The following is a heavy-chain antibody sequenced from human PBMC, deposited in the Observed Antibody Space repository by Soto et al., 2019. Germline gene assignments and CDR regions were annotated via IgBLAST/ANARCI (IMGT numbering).Heavy chain of an antibody. J-gene: IGHJ6*02. V-gene: IGHV4-30-2*01. D-gene: IGHD3-10*01. CDR1: GASISRGGSS. Sequence: QLQLQESGPGLVKPSQTLSLTCAVSGASISRGGSSWSWIRQAPGTGLEWIGYIYHNGITNYNPSLKRRVSISVDKSQNQFSLMLNFVTAADTAVYYCARGLAVRGSYGLDVWGQGTTVTVSS. CDR3: ARGLAVRGSYGLDV. CDR2: IYHNGIT.